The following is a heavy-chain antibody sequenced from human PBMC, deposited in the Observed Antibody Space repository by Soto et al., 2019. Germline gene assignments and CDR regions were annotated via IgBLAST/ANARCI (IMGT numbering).Heavy chain of an antibody. CDR2: ISAYNGNT. Sequence: ASVKVSRKASGYTFTSYGISWVRQAPGQGLEWMGWISAYNGNTNYAQKLQGRVTMTTDTSTSTAYMELRSLRSDDTAVYYCARVVTYDSSGYYYDYYYGMDVWGQGTTVTVSS. CDR3: ARVVTYDSSGYYYDYYYGMDV. V-gene: IGHV1-18*01. D-gene: IGHD3-22*01. J-gene: IGHJ6*02. CDR1: GYTFTSYG.